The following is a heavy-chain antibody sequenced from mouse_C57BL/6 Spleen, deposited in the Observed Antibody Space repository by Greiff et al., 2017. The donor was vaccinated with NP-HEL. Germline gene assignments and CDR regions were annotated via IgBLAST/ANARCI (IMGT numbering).Heavy chain of an antibody. CDR1: GFTFSDYG. CDR2: ISSGSSTI. CDR3: ARRTTVVAGMDY. V-gene: IGHV5-17*01. Sequence: EVKLMESGGGLVKPGGSLKLSCAASGFTFSDYGMHWVRQAPEKGLEWVAYISSGSSTIYYADTVKGRFTISRDNAKNTLFLQMTSLRSEDTAMYYCARRTTVVAGMDYWGQGTSVTVSS. J-gene: IGHJ4*01. D-gene: IGHD1-1*01.